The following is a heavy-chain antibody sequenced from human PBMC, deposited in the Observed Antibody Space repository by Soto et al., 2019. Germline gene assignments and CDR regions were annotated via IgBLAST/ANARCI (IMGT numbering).Heavy chain of an antibody. D-gene: IGHD4-17*01. J-gene: IGHJ4*02. CDR2: ISAYNGNT. CDR1: GYTFTSYG. V-gene: IGHV1-18*01. CDR3: ARDSGNFGVWPYFCDY. Sequence: QVQLVQSGAEVKKPGASVKVSCKASGYTFTSYGISWVRQAPGQGLEWMGWISAYNGNTDYAQNLQGRVTMTTDTTTSTAYMELRSLRSDDTAVFFCARDSGNFGVWPYFCDYWGQGTLVTVSS.